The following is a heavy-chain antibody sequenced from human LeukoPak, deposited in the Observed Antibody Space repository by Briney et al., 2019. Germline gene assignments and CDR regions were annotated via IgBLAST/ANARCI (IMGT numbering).Heavy chain of an antibody. Sequence: GGTLRLSCAASGFTFSSYGMSWVRQAPGKGLEWVSAISGSGGSTYYADSVKGRFTISRDNSKNTLYLQMNSLRAEDTAVYYCAKDWGTTGTTCVGYWGQGTLVTVSS. V-gene: IGHV3-23*01. D-gene: IGHD1-1*01. CDR2: ISGSGGST. CDR1: GFTFSSYG. J-gene: IGHJ4*02. CDR3: AKDWGTTGTTCVGY.